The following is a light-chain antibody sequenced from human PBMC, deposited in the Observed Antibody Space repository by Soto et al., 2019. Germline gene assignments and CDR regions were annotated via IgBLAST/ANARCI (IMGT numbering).Light chain of an antibody. CDR1: ENIGRDY. J-gene: IGKJ1*01. CDR2: DAS. Sequence: VVLTQSPGTLSMTPGERATRFCRASENIGRDYLAWNEHKPGQPPSLLIFDASSRAPGIPDRFTGSGSGIDFTLPIGSLEPEEFAVYFCQQYYRSPEPFGQGTKV. V-gene: IGKV3-20*01. CDR3: QQYYRSPEP.